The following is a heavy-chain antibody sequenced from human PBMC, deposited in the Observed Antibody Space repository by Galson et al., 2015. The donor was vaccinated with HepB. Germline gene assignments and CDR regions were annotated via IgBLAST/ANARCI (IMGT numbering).Heavy chain of an antibody. V-gene: IGHV3-48*02. J-gene: IGHJ1*01. CDR1: GFIFSDYS. CDR3: ARVNDRYGSGPA. D-gene: IGHD3-10*01. CDR2: ISSASSTI. Sequence: SLRLSCAASGFIFSDYSMIWARQAPGKGLEWVAYISSASSTIYYADSVKGRFTISRDNAKNSLYMRMSSLRDEDTAVYYCARVNDRYGSGPAWGQGTLVIVSS.